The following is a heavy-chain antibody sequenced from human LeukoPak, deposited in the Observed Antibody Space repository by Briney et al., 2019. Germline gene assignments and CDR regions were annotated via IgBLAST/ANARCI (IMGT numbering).Heavy chain of an antibody. V-gene: IGHV3-15*01. D-gene: IGHD3-22*01. CDR2: IKSKTDGGTT. CDR3: TTWSLLTDSSGYYYHFDY. J-gene: IGHJ4*02. Sequence: PRGSLRLSCAASRFTFSNAWMSWVRQAPGKGLEWVGRIKSKTDGGTTDYAAPVKGRFTISRDDSKNTLYLQMNSLKTEDTAVYYCTTWSLLTDSSGYYYHFDYWGQGTLVTVSS. CDR1: RFTFSNAW.